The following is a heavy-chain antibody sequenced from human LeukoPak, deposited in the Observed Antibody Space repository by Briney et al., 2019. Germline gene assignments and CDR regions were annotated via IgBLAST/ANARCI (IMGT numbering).Heavy chain of an antibody. CDR2: ISSSSSYI. V-gene: IGHV3-21*04. J-gene: IGHJ3*02. D-gene: IGHD5-12*01. CDR1: GFTFSSYS. CDR3: ARAVGYSGYVGAFDI. Sequence: PGGPLRLSCAASGFTFSSYSMNWVRQAPGKGLEWVSSISSSSSYIYYADSVKGRFTISRDNSKNTPYLQMNSLRAEDTAVYYCARAVGYSGYVGAFDIWGQGTMVTVSS.